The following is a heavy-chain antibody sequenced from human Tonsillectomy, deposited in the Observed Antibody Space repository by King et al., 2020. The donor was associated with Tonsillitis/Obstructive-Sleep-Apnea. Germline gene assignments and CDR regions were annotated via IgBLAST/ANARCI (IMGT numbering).Heavy chain of an antibody. CDR3: ANDGVG. Sequence: VQLVESGGGLVQPGGSLRLSCAASGFTFNNYAIIWVRQAPGKGLEWVSAITNGGNTYYADSVKGRFTISRDNSKNTVYLQMNSLRAEDTAVYYCANDGVGWGQGTLVTVSS. J-gene: IGHJ4*02. CDR1: GFTFNNYA. V-gene: IGHV3-23*04. CDR2: ITNGGNT.